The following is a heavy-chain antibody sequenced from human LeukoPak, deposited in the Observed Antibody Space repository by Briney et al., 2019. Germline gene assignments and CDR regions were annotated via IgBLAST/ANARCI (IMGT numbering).Heavy chain of an antibody. Sequence: SETLSLTCTVSGGSISSSSYYWGWIRQPPGKGLDWIGSIYYSGSTYYNPSLKGRVTISVDTSKNQFSLKLSSVTAADTAVYYCARRSTVTKAFDIWGQGTMVTVSS. D-gene: IGHD4-17*01. CDR2: IYYSGST. CDR1: GGSISSSSYY. CDR3: ARRSTVTKAFDI. V-gene: IGHV4-39*07. J-gene: IGHJ3*02.